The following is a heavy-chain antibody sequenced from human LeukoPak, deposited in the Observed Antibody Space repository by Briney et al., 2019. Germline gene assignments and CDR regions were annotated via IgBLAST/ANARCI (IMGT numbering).Heavy chain of an antibody. J-gene: IGHJ4*02. CDR1: GYTFTSYY. Sequence: GASVKVSCKASGYTFTSYYMHWVRQAPGQGREWMGIINPSGGSTIYAQKFQGRVTMTRDTYTRTVYMEMSSLRSEDTAVYYCARDIYGSGSYPLYYFDCWGQGTLVTVSS. D-gene: IGHD3-10*01. V-gene: IGHV1-46*03. CDR3: ARDIYGSGSYPLYYFDC. CDR2: INPSGGST.